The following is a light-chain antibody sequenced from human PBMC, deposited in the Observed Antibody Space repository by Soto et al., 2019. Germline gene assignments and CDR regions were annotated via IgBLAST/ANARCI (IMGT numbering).Light chain of an antibody. CDR1: QDIRND. Sequence: AIQMTQSPSSLSSSVGDRVTITCRASQDIRNDLGWYQHKPGKAPNLLIYNASSLQSGVPSRFNGSGSGTDFTLTISSLQPEDSATYSCLQDDSSPRTFGPGTKVDVK. V-gene: IGKV1-6*01. CDR3: LQDDSSPRT. J-gene: IGKJ3*01. CDR2: NAS.